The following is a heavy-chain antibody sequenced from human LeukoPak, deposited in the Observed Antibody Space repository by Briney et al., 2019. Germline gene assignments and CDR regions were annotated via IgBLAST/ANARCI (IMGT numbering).Heavy chain of an antibody. CDR1: GFTFSSYD. CDR3: AKEYYDSHGYYYKEFFQH. CDR2: ITASGGTT. Sequence: GGTLRLSCAASGFTFSSYDMSWVRQAPGKGLEWVSGITASGGTTYYADSVKGRFTISRDNANNTLYLQMNSLRAEDTGVYYRAKEYYDSHGYYYKEFFQHWGQGTLVTVSS. J-gene: IGHJ1*01. D-gene: IGHD3-22*01. V-gene: IGHV3-23*01.